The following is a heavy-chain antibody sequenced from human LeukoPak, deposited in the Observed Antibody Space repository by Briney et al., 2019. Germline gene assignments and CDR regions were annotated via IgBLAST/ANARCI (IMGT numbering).Heavy chain of an antibody. CDR1: GYTFTSYD. Sequence: ASVKVSCKASGYTFTSYDINWVRQATGQGLEWMGWMNPNSGNTGYAQKFRGRVTMTRNTSISTAYMELSSLRSEDTAVYYCARGQSSDGYGSGPDFDYWGQGTLVTVSS. V-gene: IGHV1-8*01. CDR3: ARGQSSDGYGSGPDFDY. CDR2: MNPNSGNT. J-gene: IGHJ4*02. D-gene: IGHD3-10*01.